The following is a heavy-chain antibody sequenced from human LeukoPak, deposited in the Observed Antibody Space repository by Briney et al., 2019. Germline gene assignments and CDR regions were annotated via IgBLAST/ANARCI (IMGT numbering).Heavy chain of an antibody. J-gene: IGHJ4*02. Sequence: PGGSLRCSCAAPGCVFSSQWGQWVRQPRGKGEVWVSRNPGEGVNIYYADSVKGRFTISRDNAKNTLYLQMNSLRAEDTAVYYCARGRGSTYGLFDYWGQGTLVTVSS. V-gene: IGHV3-74*01. CDR3: ARGRGSTYGLFDY. CDR1: GCVFSSQW. CDR2: NPGEGVNI. D-gene: IGHD5-18*01.